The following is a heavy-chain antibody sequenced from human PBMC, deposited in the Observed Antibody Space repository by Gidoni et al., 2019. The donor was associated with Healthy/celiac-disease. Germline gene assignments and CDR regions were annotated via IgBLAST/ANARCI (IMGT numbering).Heavy chain of an antibody. Sequence: VQLVQSGAEVKRPGSSGKVPCKASGGTFAANAISWVRQAPGQGLEWMGGIIPIFGTANYAQKFQGRVTITADESTSTAYMELSSLRSEDTAVYYCALRSGYYDSSGSFDYWGQGTLVTVSS. J-gene: IGHJ4*02. CDR1: GGTFAANA. V-gene: IGHV1-69*01. CDR3: ALRSGYYDSSGSFDY. D-gene: IGHD3-22*01. CDR2: IIPIFGTA.